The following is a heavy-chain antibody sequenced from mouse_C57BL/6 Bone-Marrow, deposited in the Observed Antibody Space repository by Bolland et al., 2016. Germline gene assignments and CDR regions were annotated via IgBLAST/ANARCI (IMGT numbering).Heavy chain of an antibody. D-gene: IGHD2-5*01. CDR2: SDSDT. V-gene: IGHV1-74*01. Sequence: SDSDTNYNQKFKGKATLTVDKSSSTAYMQLSSLTSEDSAVYYCAIKSNLDWFAYWGQGTLV. CDR3: AIKSNLDWFAY. J-gene: IGHJ3*01.